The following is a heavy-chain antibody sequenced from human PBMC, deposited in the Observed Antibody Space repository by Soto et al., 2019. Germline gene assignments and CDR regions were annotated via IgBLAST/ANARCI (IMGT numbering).Heavy chain of an antibody. CDR3: ARDNEAPLPYSSSWAYYYYYGMDV. CDR1: GYTFTSYG. Sequence: ASVKVSCKASGYTFTSYGISWVRQAPGQGLEWMGWISAYNGNTNYAQKLQGRVTMTTDTSTSTAYMELRSLRSDDTAVYYCARDNEAPLPYSSSWAYYYYYGMDVWGQGTTVTVSS. CDR2: ISAYNGNT. V-gene: IGHV1-18*01. J-gene: IGHJ6*02. D-gene: IGHD6-13*01.